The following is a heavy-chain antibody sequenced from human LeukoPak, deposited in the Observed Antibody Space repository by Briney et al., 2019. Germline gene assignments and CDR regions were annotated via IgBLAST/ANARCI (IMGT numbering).Heavy chain of an antibody. CDR3: ARPMGRYYGSGSYSPFDY. J-gene: IGHJ4*02. V-gene: IGHV4-34*01. CDR1: GGSFSGYY. Sequence: SETLSLTCAVYGGSFSGYYWSWIRPPPGKGLEGWGEINHSGSSNYNTSLKSRVTISVDTSKNQSSLTPSSVTAAERAVYYCARPMGRYYGSGSYSPFDYWGQGTLVTVSS. CDR2: INHSGSS. D-gene: IGHD3-10*01.